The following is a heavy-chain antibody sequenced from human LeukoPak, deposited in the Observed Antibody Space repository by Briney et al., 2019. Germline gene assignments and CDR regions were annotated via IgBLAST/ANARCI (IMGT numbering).Heavy chain of an antibody. J-gene: IGHJ4*02. Sequence: GGSLRLSCAASGLTVSTNYMSWVRKAPGKGLEWVSVIYSGDNTYYADSVKGRFTISRDISKNTLYLQMNSLRAEDTAVYYCARDRGYLHYWGQGTLVTVSS. CDR1: GLTVSTNY. V-gene: IGHV3-66*01. CDR3: ARDRGYLHY. D-gene: IGHD3-10*01. CDR2: IYSGDNT.